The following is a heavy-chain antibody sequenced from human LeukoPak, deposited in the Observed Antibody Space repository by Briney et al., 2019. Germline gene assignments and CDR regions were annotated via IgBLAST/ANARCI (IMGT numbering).Heavy chain of an antibody. V-gene: IGHV3-48*01. Sequence: GGSLRLSCAASGFTFSSYSMNWVRQAPGKGLEWVSYISSSSSTIYYADSVKGRFTISRDNAKNSLYLQMNSLRAEDTAVYHCAREGITMIVVPHAFDIWGQGTMVTVSS. J-gene: IGHJ3*02. D-gene: IGHD3-22*01. CDR2: ISSSSSTI. CDR1: GFTFSSYS. CDR3: AREGITMIVVPHAFDI.